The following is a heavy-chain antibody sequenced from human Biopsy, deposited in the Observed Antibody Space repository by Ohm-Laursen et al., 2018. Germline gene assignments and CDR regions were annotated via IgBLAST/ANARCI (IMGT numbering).Heavy chain of an antibody. J-gene: IGHJ5*02. CDR1: GDTFSSYE. CDR3: ARERGPHAGSFDR. CDR2: IVPMFGMA. Sequence: GPSVTASCKAAGDTFSSYEINWFRQAPGEGLEWMGGIVPMFGMANYAQKFQGRVTMTADESTTTVYMEVIRLTWEDTAVYYCARERGPHAGSFDRWGQGTLVTVSS. D-gene: IGHD1-14*01. V-gene: IGHV1-69*01.